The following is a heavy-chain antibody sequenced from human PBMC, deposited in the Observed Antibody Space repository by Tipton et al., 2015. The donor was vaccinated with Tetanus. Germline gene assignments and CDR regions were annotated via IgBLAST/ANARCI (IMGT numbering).Heavy chain of an antibody. V-gene: IGHV4-39*01. J-gene: IGHJ4*02. CDR1: GGSISSGTYY. CDR3: ASLPQVWFGDLFDY. D-gene: IGHD3-10*01. Sequence: TLSLTCTVSGGSISSGTYYWGWIRQPPGKGLEWIGSIYFSGSTYYNPSLKSRVTIYVDTSKKQFSLRLSSVTAADTAVYYCASLPQVWFGDLFDYWGQGVLVTVSS. CDR2: IYFSGST.